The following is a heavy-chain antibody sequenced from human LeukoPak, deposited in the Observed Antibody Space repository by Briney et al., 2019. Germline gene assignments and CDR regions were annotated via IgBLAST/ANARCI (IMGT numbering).Heavy chain of an antibody. J-gene: IGHJ4*02. V-gene: IGHV3-7*03. Sequence: GGSLRLSCAASGFTFSSYWMSWVRQAPGKGLEWVANIKQDGSEKYYVDSVKGRFTISRDNAKNSLYLQMNSLRAEDTAVYYCARKYYYGSGSLDYWGQGTLVTVSS. D-gene: IGHD3-10*01. CDR2: IKQDGSEK. CDR1: GFTFSSYW. CDR3: ARKYYYGSGSLDY.